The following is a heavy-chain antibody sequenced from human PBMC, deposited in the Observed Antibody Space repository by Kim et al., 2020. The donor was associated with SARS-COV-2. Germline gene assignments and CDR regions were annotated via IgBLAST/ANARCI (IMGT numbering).Heavy chain of an antibody. V-gene: IGHV1-46*01. Sequence: ASVKVSCKASGYTFTSYYMHWVRQAPGQGLEWMGIINPSGGSTSYAQKFQGRVTMTRDTSTSTVYMELSSLRSEDTAVYYCARGSGLRYFDWLLPLDYWGQGTLVTVSS. CDR1: GYTFTSYY. CDR3: ARGSGLRYFDWLLPLDY. CDR2: INPSGGST. D-gene: IGHD3-9*01. J-gene: IGHJ4*02.